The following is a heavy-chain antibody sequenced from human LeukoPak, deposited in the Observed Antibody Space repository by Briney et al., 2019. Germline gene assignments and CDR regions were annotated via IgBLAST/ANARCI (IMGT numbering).Heavy chain of an antibody. Sequence: SETLSLTCIVSSGSISSNNYYWGWIRQPPGKGLEWIGSIYSSGSTYYNPSLKSRVTISVDTSKNQFSLKLISVTAADTAVYYCARPISVRGWDFDYWGQGTLVTVSS. CDR1: SGSISSNNYY. V-gene: IGHV4-39*01. J-gene: IGHJ4*02. CDR2: IYSSGST. D-gene: IGHD6-19*01. CDR3: ARPISVRGWDFDY.